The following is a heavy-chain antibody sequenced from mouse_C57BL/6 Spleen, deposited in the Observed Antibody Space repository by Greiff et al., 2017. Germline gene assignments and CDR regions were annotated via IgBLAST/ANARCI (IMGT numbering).Heavy chain of an antibody. CDR2: ISYDGSN. Sequence: VQLQQSGPGLVKPSQSLSLTCSVTGYSITSGYYWNWIRQFPGNKLEWMGYISYDGSNNYNPSLKNRISITRDTSKNQFFLKLNSVTTEDTATYYCASYYSNHYYAMDYWGQGTSVTVSS. CDR3: ASYYSNHYYAMDY. D-gene: IGHD2-5*01. J-gene: IGHJ4*01. V-gene: IGHV3-6*01. CDR1: GYSITSGYY.